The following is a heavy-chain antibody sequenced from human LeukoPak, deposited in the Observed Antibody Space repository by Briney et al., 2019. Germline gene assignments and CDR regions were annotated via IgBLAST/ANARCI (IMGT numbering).Heavy chain of an antibody. CDR3: ARDLDIVVVVAATNAFDI. CDR1: GYTFTSYG. Sequence: ASVKVSCKASGYTFTSYGISWVRQAPGQGLEWMGWISAYNGNTNYAQKLQGRVTMTTDTSTGTAYMELRSLRSDDTAVYYCARDLDIVVVVAATNAFDIWGQGTMVTVSS. D-gene: IGHD2-15*01. J-gene: IGHJ3*02. CDR2: ISAYNGNT. V-gene: IGHV1-18*01.